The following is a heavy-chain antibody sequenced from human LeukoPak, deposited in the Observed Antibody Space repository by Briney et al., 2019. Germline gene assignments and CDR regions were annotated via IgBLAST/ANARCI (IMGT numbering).Heavy chain of an antibody. Sequence: SQTLSLTCTVSGGSISSGGYYWSWIRQHPGKGLEWIGYIYYSGSTYYNPSLKSRVTISVDTSKNQFSLKLSSVTAADTAVYYCASSCSGGSCSTPTRLDYWGQGTLVTVSS. CDR3: ASSCSGGSCSTPTRLDY. CDR2: IYYSGST. CDR1: GGSISSGGYY. D-gene: IGHD2-15*01. V-gene: IGHV4-31*03. J-gene: IGHJ4*02.